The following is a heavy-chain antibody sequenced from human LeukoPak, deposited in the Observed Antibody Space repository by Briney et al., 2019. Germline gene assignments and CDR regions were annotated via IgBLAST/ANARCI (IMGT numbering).Heavy chain of an antibody. D-gene: IGHD3-10*01. CDR3: ARVRAGFYYGMDV. CDR2: INSDGSST. V-gene: IGHV3-74*01. J-gene: IGHJ6*02. Sequence: GGSLRLSCAASGFTFSSYWMHWVRHAPGKGLVWVSRINSDGSSTSYADSVKGRFTISRDNAKISLYLEMNSLRVEDTAVYYCARVRAGFYYGMDVWGQGTTVTVSS. CDR1: GFTFSSYW.